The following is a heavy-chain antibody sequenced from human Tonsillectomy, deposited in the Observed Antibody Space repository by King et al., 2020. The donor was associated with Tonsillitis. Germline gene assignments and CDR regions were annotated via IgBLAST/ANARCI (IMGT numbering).Heavy chain of an antibody. D-gene: IGHD2/OR15-2a*01. V-gene: IGHV3-11*05. CDR3: ARTNRGYYYYMDV. CDR1: GFTFSDYY. J-gene: IGHJ6*03. CDR2: ISSTSIYI. Sequence: VQLVESGGGLVKPGGSLRLSCAASGFTFSDYYMSWIRQAPGKGLEWVSYISSTSIYINYADSVKGRFTISRDNAKNSLYQQMNSLRAGDTAMYYCARTNRGYYYYMDVWGKGTTVTVSS.